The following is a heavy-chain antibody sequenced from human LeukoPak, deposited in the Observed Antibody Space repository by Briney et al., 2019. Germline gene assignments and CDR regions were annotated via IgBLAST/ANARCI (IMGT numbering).Heavy chain of an antibody. D-gene: IGHD2-15*01. J-gene: IGHJ4*02. CDR1: GITFSRYS. V-gene: IGHV3-48*04. CDR3: ARDDSGLDY. Sequence: GGSLRLSCAASGITFSRYSMNWVRQTPGKGLEWVSYISSSSRTIYYADSVKGRFTVSRDNAENSLYLQMNSLRAEDTAIYYCARDDSGLDYWGQGTLVTVSS. CDR2: ISSSSRTI.